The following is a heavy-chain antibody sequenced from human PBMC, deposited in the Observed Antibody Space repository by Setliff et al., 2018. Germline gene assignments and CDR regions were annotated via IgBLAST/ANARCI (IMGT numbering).Heavy chain of an antibody. CDR1: GFTFSSYS. V-gene: IGHV3-48*01. CDR2: ISSSSSTI. D-gene: IGHD6-13*01. CDR3: ARVRNYGSSWQADTSAEYFQH. J-gene: IGHJ1*01. Sequence: PGESLKISCAASGFTFSSYSMNWVRQAPGKGLEWVSYISSSSSTIYYADSVKGRFTISRDNAKNSLYLQMNSLRAEDTAVYYCARVRNYGSSWQADTSAEYFQHWGQGTLVTVSS.